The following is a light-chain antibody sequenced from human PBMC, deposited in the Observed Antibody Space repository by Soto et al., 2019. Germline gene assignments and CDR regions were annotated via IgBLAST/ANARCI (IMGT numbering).Light chain of an antibody. CDR3: QKYNSALIFT. V-gene: IGKV1-27*01. Sequence: DIQMTQSPSSLSASVGDRVTITCRASQGISNYLAWYQQKPGKVPKLLIYAASTLQSGVPSRFSGSGSWTDFTLTISSLQPEDVATYYCQKYNSALIFTFGPGTKVDIK. CDR1: QGISNY. J-gene: IGKJ3*01. CDR2: AAS.